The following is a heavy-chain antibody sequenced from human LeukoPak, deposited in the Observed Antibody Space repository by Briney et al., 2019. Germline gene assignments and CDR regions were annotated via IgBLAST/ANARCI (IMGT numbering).Heavy chain of an antibody. D-gene: IGHD2-8*01. CDR3: SRGEFNGPDFDY. CDR1: GDTFGSYA. Sequence: GASVKVSCKAPGDTFGSYAISWVRQAPGQGLEWMGWINPNSGGTNYAQKFQGRVTMTRDTSISTAHMELSRLRSDDTAVYYCSRGEFNGPDFDYWGQGTLVTVSS. CDR2: INPNSGGT. J-gene: IGHJ4*02. V-gene: IGHV1-2*02.